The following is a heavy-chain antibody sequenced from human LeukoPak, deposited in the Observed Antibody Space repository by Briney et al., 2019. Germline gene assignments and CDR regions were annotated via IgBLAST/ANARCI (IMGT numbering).Heavy chain of an antibody. Sequence: SETLSLTCAVYGGSFSGYYWSWVRQPPGKGLELVGEINHSGSTNSNPYPKSRVTISVDTSKNQFSLKLSSVPGADTALYYRARRRIAAAGTRLNWFDPGGQGTLVTVSS. CDR3: ARRRIAAAGTRLNWFDP. D-gene: IGHD6-13*01. CDR1: GGSFSGYY. CDR2: INHSGST. V-gene: IGHV4-34*01. J-gene: IGHJ5*02.